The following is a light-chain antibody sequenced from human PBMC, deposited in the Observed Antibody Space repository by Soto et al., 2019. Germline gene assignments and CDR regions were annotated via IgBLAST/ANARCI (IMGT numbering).Light chain of an antibody. CDR3: QQSNGIPYT. V-gene: IGKV1-39*01. CDR1: QTISTY. Sequence: DIQMTQSPSSLSASVGDRVTITCRASQTISTYLNWYQQKPGKAPKLLIYAASTLQSGVPSRFRGSGSGTDFTPTISSLQPEDFATYYCQQSNGIPYTFGQGTKLEIK. CDR2: AAS. J-gene: IGKJ2*01.